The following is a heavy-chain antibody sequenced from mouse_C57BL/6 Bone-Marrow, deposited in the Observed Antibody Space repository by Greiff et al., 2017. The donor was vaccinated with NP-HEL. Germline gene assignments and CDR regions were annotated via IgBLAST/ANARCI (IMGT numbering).Heavy chain of an antibody. Sequence: VQLQQPGAELVMPGASVKLSCKASGYTFTSYWMHWVKQRPGQGLEWIGEIDPSDSYTNYNQKLKGKSTLTVDKSSSTAYMQLSSLTSEDSAVYYCARAPYWGQGTLVTVSA. CDR3: ARAPY. J-gene: IGHJ3*01. V-gene: IGHV1-69*01. CDR2: IDPSDSYT. CDR1: GYTFTSYW.